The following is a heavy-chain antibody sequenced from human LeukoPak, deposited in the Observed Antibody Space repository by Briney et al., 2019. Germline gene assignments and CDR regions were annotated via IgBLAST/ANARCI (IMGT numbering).Heavy chain of an antibody. CDR3: AKGRGATVVANFDY. CDR2: INSDGSST. V-gene: IGHV3-74*01. Sequence: AGGSLRLSCAASGFTFSSYWMHWVRQAPGKGLVWVSRINSDGSSTSYADSVKGRFTISRDNSKNTLYLQMNSLRAEDTAVYYCAKGRGATVVANFDYWGQGTLVTVSS. D-gene: IGHD4-23*01. CDR1: GFTFSSYW. J-gene: IGHJ4*02.